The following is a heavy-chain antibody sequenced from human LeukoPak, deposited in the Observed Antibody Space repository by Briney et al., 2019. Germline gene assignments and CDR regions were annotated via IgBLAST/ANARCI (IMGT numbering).Heavy chain of an antibody. CDR3: ARAWYYDFWSGYYTGGFFDY. V-gene: IGHV3-48*03. D-gene: IGHD3-3*01. J-gene: IGHJ4*02. Sequence: GGSLRLSCAASGFTFSSYEMNWVRQAPGKGLEWFSYISSSGSTIYYADSVKGRFTISRDNAKNSLYLQMNSLRAEDTAVYYCARAWYYDFWSGYYTGGFFDYWGQGTLVTVSS. CDR2: ISSSGSTI. CDR1: GFTFSSYE.